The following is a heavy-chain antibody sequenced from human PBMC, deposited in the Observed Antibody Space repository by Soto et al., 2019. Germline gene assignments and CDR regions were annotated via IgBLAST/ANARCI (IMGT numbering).Heavy chain of an antibody. J-gene: IGHJ4*02. CDR2: IIPLFGTP. Sequence: QVQLVQSGAEVKKPGSSVNVSCKASGGIFSTYAISWLRQAPGQGLEWMGGIIPLFGTPNYAQRFQGRVTITADESTSKAYMELSRLRSEDTAVYYCARDRDDYGSGNYYNRIDFWGQGTLVTVSS. CDR1: GGIFSTYA. CDR3: ARDRDDYGSGNYYNRIDF. D-gene: IGHD3-10*01. V-gene: IGHV1-69*01.